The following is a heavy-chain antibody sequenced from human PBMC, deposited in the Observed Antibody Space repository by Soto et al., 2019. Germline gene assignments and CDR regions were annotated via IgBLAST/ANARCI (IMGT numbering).Heavy chain of an antibody. V-gene: IGHV4-30-4*01. CDR1: GDSIISSTYC. Sequence: QVQLQESGPGLVKPSQTLSLTCTVSGDSIISSTYCWSWIRQPPGKGLEWIGYIYYSGSAYYNPSLKSLVGMSVDTAKNQFSLKMSSVTAADTAVYYWARVRYSDYLWGSYRTIDNWGQGTLVTVSS. D-gene: IGHD3-16*02. J-gene: IGHJ4*02. CDR2: IYYSGSA. CDR3: ARVRYSDYLWGSYRTIDN.